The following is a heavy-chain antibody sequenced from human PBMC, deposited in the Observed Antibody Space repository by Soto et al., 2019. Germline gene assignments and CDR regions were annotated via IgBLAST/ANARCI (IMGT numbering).Heavy chain of an antibody. D-gene: IGHD1-26*01. CDR3: ARHFSGSYYDDY. Sequence: QVQLQQWGAGLLKPSETLSLTCGVYGGSFSRYYWSWFRQPPGKGLEWICEITYSGSTTYNPSLKSRVTISEDTSKNQFFLRLSSVTAADTAVYYCARHFSGSYYDDYWGQGSLVTVSS. J-gene: IGHJ4*02. CDR2: ITYSGST. CDR1: GGSFSRYY. V-gene: IGHV4-34*01.